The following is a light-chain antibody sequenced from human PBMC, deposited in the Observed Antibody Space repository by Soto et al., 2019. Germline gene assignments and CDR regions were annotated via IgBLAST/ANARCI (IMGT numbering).Light chain of an antibody. V-gene: IGKV3-11*01. CDR3: QQRSDWPST. Sequence: EIVLTQSPVTLSLSPGERATLSCRASQSVGSDFAWYQQKPGQAPRLLIYDASSRATGIPARFSGSGSGTDFTLTSSSLEPEDFAVYYCQQRSDWPSTFGGGTRVEIK. J-gene: IGKJ4*01. CDR1: QSVGSD. CDR2: DAS.